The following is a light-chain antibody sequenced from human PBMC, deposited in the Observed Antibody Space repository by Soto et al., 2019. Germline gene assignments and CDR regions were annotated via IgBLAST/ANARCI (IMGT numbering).Light chain of an antibody. CDR3: QQSYSTLHT. V-gene: IGKV1-39*01. J-gene: IGKJ5*01. Sequence: DIQMTQSPSSLSASVGDRVTITCRAIQSISSYLNWYQQKPGKAPNLLIYAASSLQSGVPSRFSGSGSGTDFTLTISSLQPEDFATYYCQQSYSTLHTFGQGTRLEIK. CDR1: QSISSY. CDR2: AAS.